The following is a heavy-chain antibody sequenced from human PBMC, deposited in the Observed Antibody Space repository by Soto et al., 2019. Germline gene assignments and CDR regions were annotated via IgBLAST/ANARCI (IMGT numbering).Heavy chain of an antibody. D-gene: IGHD4-17*01. CDR3: AHRGYGDYPRENWVDP. CDR1: GFSLSTGGRG. J-gene: IGHJ5*02. Sequence: QITLKESGPTLVKPTQALTLTCSFSGFSLSTGGRGVGWIRQPPGKALEWLAVMYWNDDKRFSPSLKSRLTITKDTPKNQTVLTMSNMDPVDTATYYCAHRGYGDYPRENWVDPWGQGILVTVSS. V-gene: IGHV2-5*01. CDR2: MYWNDDK.